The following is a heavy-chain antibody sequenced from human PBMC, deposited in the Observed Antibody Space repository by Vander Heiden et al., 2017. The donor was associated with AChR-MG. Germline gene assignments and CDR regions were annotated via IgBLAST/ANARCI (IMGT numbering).Heavy chain of an antibody. Sequence: QVQLQESGPGLVKPSQTLSLTCTVSGGSISSGGYYWSWIRQHPGKGLEWIGYIYYSGSTYYNPSLKRRVTISVDTSKNQFSLKLSSVTAADTAVYYCARLLGYYGSGAPNWFDPWGHVTLVTLSS. D-gene: IGHD3-10*01. V-gene: IGHV4-31*03. J-gene: IGHJ5*02. CDR2: IYYSGST. CDR3: ARLLGYYGSGAPNWFDP. CDR1: GGSISSGGYY.